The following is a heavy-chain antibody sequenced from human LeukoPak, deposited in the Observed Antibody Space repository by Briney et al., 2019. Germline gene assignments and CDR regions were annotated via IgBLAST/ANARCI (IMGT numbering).Heavy chain of an antibody. CDR3: AKDIGSYCGGDCYAFDI. Sequence: PGGSLRLSCAASGLTFNNSGMLWVRQAPGKGLEWVSSISSSSTYIYYADSVKGRFTISRDNAKNSLYLQMNSLRAEDTALYYCAKDIGSYCGGDCYAFDIWGQGTMVTVSS. V-gene: IGHV3-21*04. D-gene: IGHD2-21*02. J-gene: IGHJ3*02. CDR1: GLTFNNSG. CDR2: ISSSSTYI.